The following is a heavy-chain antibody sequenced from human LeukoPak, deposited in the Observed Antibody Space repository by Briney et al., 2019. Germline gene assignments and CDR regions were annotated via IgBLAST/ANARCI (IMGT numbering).Heavy chain of an antibody. CDR1: GFTFDEYA. V-gene: IGHV3-9*01. CDR3: AKAGCSSTRCYQNN. CDR2: ISSNSATI. D-gene: IGHD2-2*01. Sequence: GGSLRLSCAASGFTFDEYAMHWVRQVPGKGLEWVSAISSNSATIDYRDSVKGRFTISRDNPKNSLYLQMNSLRPEDTAFYYCAKAGCSSTRCYQNNWGQGTLVTVSS. J-gene: IGHJ4*02.